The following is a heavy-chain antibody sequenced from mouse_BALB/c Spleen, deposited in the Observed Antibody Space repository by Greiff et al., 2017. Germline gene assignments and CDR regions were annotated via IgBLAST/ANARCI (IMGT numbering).Heavy chain of an antibody. Sequence: DVHLVESGGGLVKPGGSLKLSCAASGFTFSSYSMSWVRQTPEKRLEWVASISSGGSTYYPDSVKGRFTISRDNPKNTLFLQMTSLRSEDTAMYYCARDYYGSSYVAMDYWGQGTSVTVSS. J-gene: IGHJ4*01. CDR3: ARDYYGSSYVAMDY. CDR2: ISSGGST. CDR1: GFTFSSYS. D-gene: IGHD1-1*01. V-gene: IGHV5-6-5*01.